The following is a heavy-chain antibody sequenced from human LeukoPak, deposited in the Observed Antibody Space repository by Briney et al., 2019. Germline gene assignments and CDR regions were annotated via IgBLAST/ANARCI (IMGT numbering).Heavy chain of an antibody. Sequence: PGGSLGLSCAASGFTVSSNYMSWVRQAPGKGLEWVSVIYSGGSTYYAGSVKGRFTISRHNSKNTLYLQMNSLRAEDTAVYYCARGAGGDFDYWGQGTLVTVSS. J-gene: IGHJ4*02. D-gene: IGHD3-10*01. V-gene: IGHV3-53*04. CDR3: ARGAGGDFDY. CDR2: IYSGGST. CDR1: GFTVSSNY.